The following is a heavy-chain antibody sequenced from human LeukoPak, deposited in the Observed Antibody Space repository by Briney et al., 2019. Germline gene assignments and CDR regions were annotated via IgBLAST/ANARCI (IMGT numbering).Heavy chain of an antibody. CDR1: GFTFSSYE. V-gene: IGHV3-48*03. CDR3: ARGVGYDIDY. Sequence: GGSLRLSCAASGFTFSSYEMNWVRQAPGKGLEWVSYITNSGSTISYADSVKGRFTISRDNAKNSLYLRMNSLSAEDTAIYYCARGVGYDIDYWGQGTLVTVPS. D-gene: IGHD5-12*01. CDR2: ITNSGSTI. J-gene: IGHJ4*02.